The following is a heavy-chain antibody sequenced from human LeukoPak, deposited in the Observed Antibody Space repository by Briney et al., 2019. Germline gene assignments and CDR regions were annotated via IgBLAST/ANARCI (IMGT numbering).Heavy chain of an antibody. CDR3: ASRDSTITVGGEDYYYYMDV. J-gene: IGHJ6*03. D-gene: IGHD6-19*01. V-gene: IGHV1-69*13. CDR1: GYTFTGYY. CDR2: IIPIFGTS. Sequence: SVKVSCKASGYTFTGYYMHWVRQAPGQGLEWMGGIIPIFGTSNYAQKFQGRVTITADESTSTAYMELSSLRSEDTAVYYCASRDSTITVGGEDYYYYMDVWGKGTTVTISS.